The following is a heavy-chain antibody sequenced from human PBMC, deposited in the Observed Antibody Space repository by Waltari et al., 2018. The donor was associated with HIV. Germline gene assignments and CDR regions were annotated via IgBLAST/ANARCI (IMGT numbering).Heavy chain of an antibody. CDR3: ARDSGVGYGGLYYFDY. CDR2: INNSGSP. J-gene: IGHJ4*02. V-gene: IGHV4-34*01. Sequence: QVQLQQWGAGLLKPSETLSLTCAVYGGSFSGYYWSWIRQPPGKGLEWIGEINNSGSPNYSPSLKIRVTIAVYASKNHFSMKLSSGTAADTAVYYCARDSGVGYGGLYYFDYWGQGTLVTVSS. D-gene: IGHD4-17*01. CDR1: GGSFSGYY.